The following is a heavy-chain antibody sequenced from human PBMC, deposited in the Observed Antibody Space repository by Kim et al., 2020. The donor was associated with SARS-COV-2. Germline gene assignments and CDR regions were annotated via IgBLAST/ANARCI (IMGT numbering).Heavy chain of an antibody. D-gene: IGHD1-26*01. CDR3: ARGLSGTRFDS. J-gene: IGHJ4*02. CDR2: LSYDGTNQ. Sequence: GGSLRLSCAASGFTFGDFAMHWLRQAPGKGLEWVASLSYDGTNQFHSESVKGRFTISRDNSRSTLFLQMHSLRPEDTAVYYCARGLSGTRFDSWGQGALVTVSS. CDR1: GFTFGDFA. V-gene: IGHV3-30*04.